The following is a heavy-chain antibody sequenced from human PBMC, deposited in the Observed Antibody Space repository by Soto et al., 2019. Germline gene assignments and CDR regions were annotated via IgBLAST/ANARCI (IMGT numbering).Heavy chain of an antibody. V-gene: IGHV1-18*01. CDR1: GYTFTSSG. CDR3: ASEPNYFDY. J-gene: IGHJ4*02. Sequence: QVQLVQSGAEVKKPGASVKVSCKASGYTFTSSGISWVRQAPGQGLAWMGWISAYNGNTKYAQKLQGRVTMTTDTSTSTADMELRSLRSDDTAVYYCASEPNYFDYWGQGTLVTVSS. CDR2: ISAYNGNT.